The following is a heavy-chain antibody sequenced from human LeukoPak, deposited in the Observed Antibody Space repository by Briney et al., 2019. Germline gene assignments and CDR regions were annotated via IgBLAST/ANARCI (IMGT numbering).Heavy chain of an antibody. CDR2: IYYTGTT. CDR1: AGSLSSYY. J-gene: IGHJ4*02. Sequence: SETLSLTCTVSAGSLSSYYWSWIRQPPGRGLEWIGYIYYTGTTNYNPSLKSRVTISLDTSKNQFSLRLSSVTAADTAVYYCARHASYFYSSPYADWGQGTLVTVSS. D-gene: IGHD3-22*01. CDR3: ARHASYFYSSPYAD. V-gene: IGHV4-59*08.